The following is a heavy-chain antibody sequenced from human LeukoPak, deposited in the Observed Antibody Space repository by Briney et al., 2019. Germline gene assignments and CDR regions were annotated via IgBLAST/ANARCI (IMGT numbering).Heavy chain of an antibody. V-gene: IGHV4-34*01. D-gene: IGHD3-22*01. CDR1: GGSFSGYY. CDR2: SNHGEST. Sequence: SETLSLTCAVYGGSFSGYYWYWIRQPPGKGLEWIGESNHGESTNYNPSLKSRATLSVDTSKNQFSLKLTSVTAADTAVYYCASSRTDYYDTSGYYPSIYYGMDVCGQGTTVIVSS. CDR3: ASSRTDYYDTSGYYPSIYYGMDV. J-gene: IGHJ6*02.